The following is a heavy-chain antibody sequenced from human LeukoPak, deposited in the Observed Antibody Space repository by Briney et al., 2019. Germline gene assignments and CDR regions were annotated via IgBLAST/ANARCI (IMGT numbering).Heavy chain of an antibody. CDR1: GLTFTSYS. D-gene: IGHD2-21*01. CDR2: TSASGDST. CDR3: AKDFRIGYSAHFDY. J-gene: IGHJ4*02. Sequence: PGGSLRLSCAASGLTFTSYSMNWVRQAPGKGLEWVSSTSASGDSTYYADSVKGRFSISRDNSKNTLYLQMDSLRGEDTAVYYCAKDFRIGYSAHFDYWGQGALVTVSS. V-gene: IGHV3-23*01.